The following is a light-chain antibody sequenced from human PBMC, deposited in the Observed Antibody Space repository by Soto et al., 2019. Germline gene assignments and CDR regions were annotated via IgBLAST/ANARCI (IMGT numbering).Light chain of an antibody. J-gene: IGLJ2*01. V-gene: IGLV2-14*01. Sequence: QSVLTQPVSVSGSPGQSITISCTGTSSDVGGYNYVSWYQQHPGKAPKLMIYDVSNRPSGVSNRFSGSKSGNTASLTISGLQAEDEADYYCSSYTSSSTNVVFGGGTKVTVL. CDR3: SSYTSSSTNVV. CDR2: DVS. CDR1: SSDVGGYNY.